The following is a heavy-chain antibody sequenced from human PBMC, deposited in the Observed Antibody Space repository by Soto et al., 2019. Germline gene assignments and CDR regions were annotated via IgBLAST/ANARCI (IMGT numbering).Heavy chain of an antibody. CDR3: ARGRTTVVNFFDY. V-gene: IGHV4-59*01. J-gene: IGHJ4*02. CDR1: GDSISSYY. CDR2: IYYSGST. Sequence: SETLSLTCTVSGDSISSYYWSWIRQPPGKGLEWIGFIYYSGSTNYNPSLKSRVTISVDASKNQFSLKLSSVTAADTAVYYCARGRTTVVNFFDYWGQRTLVTVS. D-gene: IGHD4-17*01.